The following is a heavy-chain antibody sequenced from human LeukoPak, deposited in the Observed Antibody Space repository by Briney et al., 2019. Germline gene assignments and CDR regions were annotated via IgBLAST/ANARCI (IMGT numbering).Heavy chain of an antibody. CDR2: IKPDGSDK. J-gene: IGHJ1*01. D-gene: IGHD3-9*01. V-gene: IGHV3-7*04. CDR3: ARDSLWSHDVLTGYPGGDGYFQH. Sequence: GSLRLSCAGSGFTFSSYWMSWVRQAPGKGLEWVANIKPDGSDKYYVDSVKGRFTISRDNAKNSLYLQMNSLRAEDTAVYYCARDSLWSHDVLTGYPGGDGYFQHWGQGTLVTVSS. CDR1: GFTFSSYW.